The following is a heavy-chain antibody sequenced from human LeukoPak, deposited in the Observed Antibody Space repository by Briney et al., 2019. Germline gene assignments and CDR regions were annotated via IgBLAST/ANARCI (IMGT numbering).Heavy chain of an antibody. Sequence: GASVKVSCKVSGYTLTELSMHWVRQAPGKGLEWMGGFDPEDGETIYAQKFQGRVTMTEDTSTDTAYMELSSLRSEDTAVYYCAREDDILTGEDYYFDYWGQGTLVTVSS. CDR3: AREDDILTGEDYYFDY. D-gene: IGHD3-9*01. CDR1: GYTLTELS. CDR2: FDPEDGET. J-gene: IGHJ4*02. V-gene: IGHV1-24*01.